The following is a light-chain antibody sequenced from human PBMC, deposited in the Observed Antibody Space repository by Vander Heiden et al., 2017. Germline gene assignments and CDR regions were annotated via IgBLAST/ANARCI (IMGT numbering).Light chain of an antibody. J-gene: IGLJ2*01. Sequence: QSALTQPPSASGTPGQRVTISCSGSSSNIGSYGVHWYQQVPGTAPKLLIHTNGQRPAGVPDRFSVSKSGTSASLAISGLQSEDEDDYYCAAWDGTLNGVVFGGGTKLTVL. CDR3: AAWDGTLNGVV. V-gene: IGLV1-44*01. CDR1: SSNIGSYG. CDR2: TNG.